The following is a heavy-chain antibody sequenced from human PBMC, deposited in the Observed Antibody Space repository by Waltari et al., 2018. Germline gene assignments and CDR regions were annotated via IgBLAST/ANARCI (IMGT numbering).Heavy chain of an antibody. CDR3: ATIRLWLRWYFDL. J-gene: IGHJ2*01. CDR1: GGSISSSSYY. V-gene: IGHV4-39*07. Sequence: QLQLQESGPGLVKPSETLSLTCTVSGGSISSSSYYWGWIRQPPGKGLEWIGSIYYSVSTYYHASLKSRVTISVDTSKNPFSLKLRSVPAADTAVYYCATIRLWLRWYFDLWGRGTLVTVSS. CDR2: IYYSVST. D-gene: IGHD5-18*01.